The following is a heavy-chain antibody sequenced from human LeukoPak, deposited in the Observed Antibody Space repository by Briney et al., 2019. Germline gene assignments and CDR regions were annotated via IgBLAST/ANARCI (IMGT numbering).Heavy chain of an antibody. J-gene: IGHJ3*02. CDR2: INWNGGST. CDR3: ARDTHGDAFDI. V-gene: IGHV3-20*04. Sequence: GGSLRLSCAASGFTFDDYGMSWVRHAPGKGLEWVSGINWNGGSTGYADSVKGRFTISRDNAKNSLYLQMNSLRAEDTAVYYCARDTHGDAFDIWGQGTMVTVSS. CDR1: GFTFDDYG. D-gene: IGHD5-24*01.